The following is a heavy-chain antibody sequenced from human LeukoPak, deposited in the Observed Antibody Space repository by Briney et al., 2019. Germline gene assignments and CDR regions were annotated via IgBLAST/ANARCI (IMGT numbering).Heavy chain of an antibody. V-gene: IGHV4-59*01. CDR1: GVPISSYY. D-gene: IGHD5-24*01. CDR3: ARAPAIVEMATSYDY. Sequence: SETLSLTCTVSGVPISSYYWSWVGQPPGKGLGWVGYIYYSGSTNYNPSLKSRVTISVDTSKNQFSLKLSSVTAADTAVYYCARAPAIVEMATSYDYWGQGTLVTVSS. J-gene: IGHJ4*02. CDR2: IYYSGST.